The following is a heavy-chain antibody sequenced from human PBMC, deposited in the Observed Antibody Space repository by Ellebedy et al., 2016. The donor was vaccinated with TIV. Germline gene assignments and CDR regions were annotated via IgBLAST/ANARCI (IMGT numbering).Heavy chain of an antibody. V-gene: IGHV4-34*01. J-gene: IGHJ6*02. CDR1: GGSFSASY. Sequence: MPGGSLRLSCAVYGGSFSASYWTWVRQPPGKGLEWIGEFPHSGSTNYNPSLKNPTAISLDRSNKKFSLRLPSVTAADTAVYYCARGPGITPSTYYSSPLDVWGQGTTVTV. CDR2: FPHSGST. D-gene: IGHD1-14*01. CDR3: ARGPGITPSTYYSSPLDV.